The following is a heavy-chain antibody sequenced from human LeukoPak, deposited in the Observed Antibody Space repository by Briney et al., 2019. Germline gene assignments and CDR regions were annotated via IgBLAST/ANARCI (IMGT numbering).Heavy chain of an antibody. J-gene: IGHJ4*02. CDR2: ISGSGNRT. CDR3: AKAYGNTYAFDF. CDR1: GFTFSSYA. D-gene: IGHD3-16*01. V-gene: IGHV3-23*01. Sequence: GGSLRLSCAASGFTFSSYAMSWVRQAPGKGLEWVSSISGSGNRTYYADSVKGRFTISRDNSKNTVFLQMNSLRAEDTAVYYCAKAYGNTYAFDFWGQGTLVTVSS.